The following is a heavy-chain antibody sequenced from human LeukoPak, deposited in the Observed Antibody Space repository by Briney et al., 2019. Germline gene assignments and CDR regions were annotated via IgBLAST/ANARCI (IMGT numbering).Heavy chain of an antibody. D-gene: IGHD3-10*01. J-gene: IGHJ6*03. CDR2: IKQDGTEK. CDR1: GFTFTTYW. CDR3: ARDWGLTYYYFYYYMDV. V-gene: IGHV3-7*01. Sequence: QPGGSLRLSCAASGFTFTTYWMSWVRQPPGKGLEWVANIKQDGTEKYYVDSVKGRFTISRDNAKNSLYLQMNSLRGEDTAVYYCARDWGLTYYYFYYYMDVWGKGTTVTVSS.